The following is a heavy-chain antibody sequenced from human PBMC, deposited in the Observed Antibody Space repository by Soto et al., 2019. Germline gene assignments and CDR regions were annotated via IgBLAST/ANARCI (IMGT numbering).Heavy chain of an antibody. CDR3: AKDSNKYSSSLRGRYFDY. J-gene: IGHJ4*02. CDR2: ISGGGSNT. Sequence: GGSLGLCCAASGFPFSSYVMSWVRQAPGKGLEWVSGISGGGSNTFYADSVKGRFTISRGNSKNTLLLQMNSLGAEDTAVYYCAKDSNKYSSSLRGRYFDYWGQGIGVTVSS. D-gene: IGHD4-4*01. V-gene: IGHV3-23*01. CDR1: GFPFSSYV.